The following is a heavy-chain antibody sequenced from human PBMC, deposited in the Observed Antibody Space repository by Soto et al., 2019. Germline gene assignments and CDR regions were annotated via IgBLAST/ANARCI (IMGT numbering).Heavy chain of an antibody. CDR2: INPNSGGT. J-gene: IGHJ6*02. Sequence: QVQLVQSGAEVKKPGASVKVSCKASGYTFTDYYMHWVRQAPGQGLEWMGWINPNSGGTNSAQKLQGWVAMTRDTSISTDYMELSRLTSDDTAVYYCARAVAGTDYYGMDVWGQGTTVTVSS. V-gene: IGHV1-2*04. D-gene: IGHD6-19*01. CDR3: ARAVAGTDYYGMDV. CDR1: GYTFTDYY.